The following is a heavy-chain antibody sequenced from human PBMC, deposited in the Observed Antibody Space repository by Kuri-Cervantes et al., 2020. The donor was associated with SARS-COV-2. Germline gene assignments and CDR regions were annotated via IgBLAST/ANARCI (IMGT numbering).Heavy chain of an antibody. CDR2: IIPIFGIA. CDR1: GYTLTELS. J-gene: IGHJ6*03. D-gene: IGHD6-6*01. V-gene: IGHV1-69*10. CDR3: ARGGGSLGSSSSEPYYYYYYMDV. Sequence: SVKVSCKVSGYTLTELSMHWVRQAPGQGLEWMGGIIPIFGIANYAQKFQGRVTITADKSTSTAYMELSSLRSEDTAVYYCARGGGSLGSSSSEPYYYYYYMDVWGKGTTVTVSS.